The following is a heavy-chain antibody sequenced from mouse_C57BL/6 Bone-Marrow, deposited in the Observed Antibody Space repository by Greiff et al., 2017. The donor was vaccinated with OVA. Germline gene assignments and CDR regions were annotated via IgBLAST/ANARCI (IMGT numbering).Heavy chain of an antibody. J-gene: IGHJ2*01. CDR2: ISSGGSYT. CDR1: GFTFSSYG. CDR3: ARRDYGFDY. D-gene: IGHD2-4*01. Sequence: EVQLVESGGDLVKPGGSLKLSCAASGFTFSSYGMSWVRQTPDKRLEWVATISSGGSYTYYPDSVKGRFTISRDNAKNTLYLQMSSRKSEDTAMYYCARRDYGFDYWGQGTTLTVSS. V-gene: IGHV5-6*01.